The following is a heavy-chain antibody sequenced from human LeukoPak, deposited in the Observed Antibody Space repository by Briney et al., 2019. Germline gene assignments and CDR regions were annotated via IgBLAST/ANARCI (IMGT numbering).Heavy chain of an antibody. V-gene: IGHV4-34*01. Sequence: PSETLSLTCAVYGGSFSGYYWSWIRQPPGKGLEWIGEINHSGSTNYNPSLKSRVTISVDTSKNQFSLKLSSVTAADTAVYYCARHILREYGSGSFRFDPWGQGTLVTVSS. CDR1: GGSFSGYY. D-gene: IGHD3-10*01. J-gene: IGHJ5*02. CDR2: INHSGST. CDR3: ARHILREYGSGSFRFDP.